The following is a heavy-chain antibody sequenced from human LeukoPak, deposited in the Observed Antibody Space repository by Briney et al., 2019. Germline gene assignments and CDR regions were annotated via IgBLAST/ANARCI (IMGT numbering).Heavy chain of an antibody. CDR2: IYHSGST. D-gene: IGHD3-9*01. CDR3: ASTYYYDILTGFDY. J-gene: IGHJ4*02. Sequence: SETLSLTCTVSGYSISSGYYWGWIRQPPGKGLEWIGSIYHSGSTYYNPSLKSRVTISVDTSKNQFSLKLSSVTAADTAVYYCASTYYYDILTGFDYWGQGTLVTVSS. V-gene: IGHV4-38-2*02. CDR1: GYSISSGYY.